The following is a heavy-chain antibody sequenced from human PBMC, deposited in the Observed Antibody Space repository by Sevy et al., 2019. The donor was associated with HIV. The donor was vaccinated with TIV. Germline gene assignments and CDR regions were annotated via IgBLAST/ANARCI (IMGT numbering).Heavy chain of an antibody. CDR3: ARTYGDYFSYYYGMDV. J-gene: IGHJ6*02. Sequence: QLGGSLRLSCAASGFTFRDYSMNWVRQAPGKGLEWISYITFNSGTIYHADSVRGRFTISRDNAKNSLYLQMHSLRDEDTAVYYCARTYGDYFSYYYGMDVWGQGTTVTVSS. V-gene: IGHV3-48*02. CDR2: ITFNSGTI. CDR1: GFTFRDYS. D-gene: IGHD4-17*01.